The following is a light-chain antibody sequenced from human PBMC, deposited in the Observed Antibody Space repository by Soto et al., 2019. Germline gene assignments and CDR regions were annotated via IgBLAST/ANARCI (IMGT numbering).Light chain of an antibody. J-gene: IGLJ2*01. Sequence: QSALTQPASVSGSPGQSITISCTGTSSDVGGYNYVSWFQHHPGKAPKLMIYDVSNRPSGVSKRFSGSKSGNTASLTISGLQAEDEADYYCSSYTSSSTLGVFGGGTQLTVL. CDR2: DVS. CDR3: SSYTSSSTLGV. CDR1: SSDVGGYNY. V-gene: IGLV2-14*03.